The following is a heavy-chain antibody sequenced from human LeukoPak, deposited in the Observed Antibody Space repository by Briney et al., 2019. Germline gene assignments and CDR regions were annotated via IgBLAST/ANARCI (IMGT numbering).Heavy chain of an antibody. D-gene: IGHD3-22*01. CDR2: INHSGST. J-gene: IGHJ5*02. CDR1: GGSFSGYY. Sequence: PSETLSLTCAVYGGSFSGYYWSWIRQPPGKGLEWIGEINHSGSTNYNPSLKSRVTISVDTSKNQFSLKLSSVTAADTAVYYCASAGLNYYDSKTWFDPWGQGTLVTVSS. CDR3: ASAGLNYYDSKTWFDP. V-gene: IGHV4-34*01.